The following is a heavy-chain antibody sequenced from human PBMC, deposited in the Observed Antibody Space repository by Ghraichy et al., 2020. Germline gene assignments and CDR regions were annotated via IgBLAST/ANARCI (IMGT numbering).Heavy chain of an antibody. CDR1: GYTFTSYD. V-gene: IGHV1-8*01. Sequence: ASVKVSCKASGYTFTSYDINWVRQATGQGLEWMGWMNPNSGNTGYAQKFQGRVTMTRNTSISTAYMELSSLRSEDTAVYYCARGGEAVAGISGVRWVEDGPLRRWWFDPWGQGTLVTVSS. CDR2: MNPNSGNT. D-gene: IGHD6-19*01. CDR3: ARGGEAVAGISGVRWVEDGPLRRWWFDP. J-gene: IGHJ5*02.